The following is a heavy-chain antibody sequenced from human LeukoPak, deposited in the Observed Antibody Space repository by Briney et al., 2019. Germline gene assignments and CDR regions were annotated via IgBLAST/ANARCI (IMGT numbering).Heavy chain of an antibody. V-gene: IGHV3-49*03. CDR3: TRGRRVQLVGFDY. Sequence: PGGSLRLSCTASGFTFGDYAMSWFRQAPGKGLEWVGFIRSKAYGGTTEYAASVKGRFTISRDDSKSIAYLQMNSLKTEDTAVCYCTRGRRVQLVGFDYWGQGTLVTVSS. CDR1: GFTFGDYA. J-gene: IGHJ4*02. CDR2: IRSKAYGGTT. D-gene: IGHD1-1*01.